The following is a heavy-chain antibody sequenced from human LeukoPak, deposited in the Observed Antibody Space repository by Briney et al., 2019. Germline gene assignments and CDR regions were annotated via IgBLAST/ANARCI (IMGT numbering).Heavy chain of an antibody. CDR2: IKSKTDGGTT. Sequence: GGSLRLSCAASEFTFTNAWMSWVRQAPGKGLEWVGRIKSKTDGGTTDYTAPVKGRFTISRDDSKNTLYLQMNSLKTEDTAVYYCTTDLAAMIRAVDRWGQGTLVTVSS. CDR1: EFTFTNAW. D-gene: IGHD5-18*01. J-gene: IGHJ5*02. V-gene: IGHV3-15*01. CDR3: TTDLAAMIRAVDR.